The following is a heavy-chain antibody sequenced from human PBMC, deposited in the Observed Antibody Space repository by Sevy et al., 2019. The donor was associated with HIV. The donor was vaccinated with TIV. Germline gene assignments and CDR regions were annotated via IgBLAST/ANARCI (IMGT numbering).Heavy chain of an antibody. CDR2: IYHGLSN. D-gene: IGHD2-21*01. CDR3: ARESGRTYLVIDS. Sequence: SQTLSLTCTVSGGSISSGDYYWNWLRQAPGKGPEWIGYIYHGLSNFYNPSLRSRATVSVDRSKNQFSLTLTSVTAADTAVYYCARESGRTYLVIDSWGPGTLVTVSS. CDR1: GGSISSGDYY. V-gene: IGHV4-30-4*01. J-gene: IGHJ4*02.